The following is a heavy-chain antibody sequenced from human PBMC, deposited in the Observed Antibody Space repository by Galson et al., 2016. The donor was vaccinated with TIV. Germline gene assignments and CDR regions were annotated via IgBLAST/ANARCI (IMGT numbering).Heavy chain of an antibody. CDR2: INPNNGGT. CDR1: GYTFSHYH. J-gene: IGHJ6*02. Sequence: SVKVSCKASGYTFSHYHMHWVRQVPGQGLEWMGRINPNNGGTHFAQKFQGRVTMTRDTSISTAYMEMISLTSDDTGVYYCARERGPGYCDTTSCYGYYGLDVWGPGTTVTVAS. V-gene: IGHV1-2*05. CDR3: ARERGPGYCDTTSCYGYYGLDV. D-gene: IGHD2-2*03.